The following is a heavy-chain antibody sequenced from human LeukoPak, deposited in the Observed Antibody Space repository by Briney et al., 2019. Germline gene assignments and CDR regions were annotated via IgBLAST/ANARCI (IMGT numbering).Heavy chain of an antibody. J-gene: IGHJ4*02. CDR3: ARNNVVFPDY. V-gene: IGHV4-30-2*01. D-gene: IGHD2-21*01. Sequence: SETLSLTCAVYGGSFSGYSWSWIRQPPGKGLEWIGYIYHSGSTYYNPSLKSRVTISVDRSKNQFSLKLSSVTAADTAVYYCARNNVVFPDYWGQGTLVTVSS. CDR2: IYHSGST. CDR1: GGSFSGYS.